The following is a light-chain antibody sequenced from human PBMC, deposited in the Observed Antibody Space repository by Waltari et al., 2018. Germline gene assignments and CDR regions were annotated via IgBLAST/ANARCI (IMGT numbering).Light chain of an antibody. CDR2: GAS. CDR3: QQYDGSILT. CDR1: HAINTTF. J-gene: IGKJ4*01. Sequence: ATHAINTTFLVWDRQKPGQDPRLLIHGASSRATGFPDRFSGSGSGTDFTLTISRLEPEDVAVYYCQQYDGSILTFGGGTKVEI. V-gene: IGKV3-20*01.